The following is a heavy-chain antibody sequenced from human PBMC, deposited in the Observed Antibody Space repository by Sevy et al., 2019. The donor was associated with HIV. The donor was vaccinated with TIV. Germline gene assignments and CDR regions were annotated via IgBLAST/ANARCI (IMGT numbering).Heavy chain of an antibody. J-gene: IGHJ4*01. V-gene: IGHV3-30*04. CDR3: ARDGGKSMKWYPLY. D-gene: IGHD2-2*01. CDR2: ISYGGTET. Sequence: GGSLRLSCAASGFAFSTHAMHWVRPAPGRGLEWVAVISYGGTETFYEASVAGRVTISRDTSTNMLSLQSNRLRPEETAVYYCARDGGKSMKWYPLYWGHGTLVTVSS. CDR1: GFAFSTHA.